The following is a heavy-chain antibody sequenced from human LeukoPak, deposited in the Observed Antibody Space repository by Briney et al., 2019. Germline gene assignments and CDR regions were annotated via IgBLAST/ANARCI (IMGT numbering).Heavy chain of an antibody. V-gene: IGHV3-11*01. CDR2: IISSGSPI. CDR1: GFTFSNDY. Sequence: GRSLRLSCAASGFTFSNDYMSCIRQAPGKGREWVSYIISSGSPIFYADPVKRRFPIPRDNPKNTLYLQMNSLRAEDTAVYYCAREIVTMIVVAAAAALDIWGQGTMVTVSS. D-gene: IGHD3-22*01. J-gene: IGHJ3*02. CDR3: AREIVTMIVVAAAAALDI.